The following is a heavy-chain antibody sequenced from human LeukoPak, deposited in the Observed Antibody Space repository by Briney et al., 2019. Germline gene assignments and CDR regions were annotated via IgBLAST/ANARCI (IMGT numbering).Heavy chain of an antibody. CDR2: INHSGST. Sequence: SETLSLTCAVYGGSFSGYYWSWIRQPPGKGLEWIGEINHSGSTNYNPSLKSRVTISVDTSKNQFSLKLSSVTAADTAVYYCARANPPHYYMDVWGKGTTVTISS. D-gene: IGHD1-14*01. CDR1: GGSFSGYY. J-gene: IGHJ6*03. V-gene: IGHV4-34*01. CDR3: ARANPPHYYMDV.